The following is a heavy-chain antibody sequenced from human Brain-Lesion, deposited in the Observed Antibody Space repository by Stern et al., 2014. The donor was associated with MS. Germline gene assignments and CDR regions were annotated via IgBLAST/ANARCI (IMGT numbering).Heavy chain of an antibody. CDR2: VNNDGRRT. CDR3: ARGERWFDS. V-gene: IGHV3-74*02. Sequence: EVQLVESGGGLFKPGGSLGPSCQASGLPFRNYWMPGVRNLPGRGLVWVSRVNNDGRRTSYADSVKGRFTMSRDNAKNTLYLQMNSLRVEDTAIYYCARGERWFDSWGQGTLVTVSS. D-gene: IGHD3-10*01. CDR1: GLPFRNYW. J-gene: IGHJ5*01.